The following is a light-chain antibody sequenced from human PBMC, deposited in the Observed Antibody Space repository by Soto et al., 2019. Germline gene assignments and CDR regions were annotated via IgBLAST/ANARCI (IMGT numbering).Light chain of an antibody. V-gene: IGKV1-5*03. Sequence: DIQMTQSPSTLSASIGDRVTITCRASRNIGSWLAWYQQKAGKAPNLLIYRASILETGVPSRFTGSASGTEFTLTITSLQADDFATYYCQQYDKYWTFGQRTKVDIK. J-gene: IGKJ1*01. CDR2: RAS. CDR3: QQYDKYWT. CDR1: RNIGSW.